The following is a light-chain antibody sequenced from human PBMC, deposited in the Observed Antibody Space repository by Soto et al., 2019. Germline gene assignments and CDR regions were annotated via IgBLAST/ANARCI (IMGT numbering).Light chain of an antibody. Sequence: DIPMTQSPSSLSASVGDRVTITCRASQSISSSFNWYQQKPGQAPKLLIYAASSLQSGVPSRFSGSGSGTDFTLTISSLQPEDFATYYCQQSYSTPYTFGQGTKLEIK. V-gene: IGKV1-39*01. CDR3: QQSYSTPYT. J-gene: IGKJ2*01. CDR1: QSISSS. CDR2: AAS.